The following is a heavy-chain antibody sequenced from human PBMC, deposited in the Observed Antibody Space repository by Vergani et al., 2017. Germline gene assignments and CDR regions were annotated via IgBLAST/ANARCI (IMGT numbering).Heavy chain of an antibody. V-gene: IGHV5-10-1*01. CDR2: IDPSDSYT. Sequence: EVQLVQSGAEVKKPGESLRISCKGSGYSFTSYWISWVRQMPGKGLEWMGRIDPSDSYTNYSPSFQSHVTISADKSISTAYLQWSSLKASDTAMYYCARQVAVAGKWWGPYYYYGMDGWGQGTTVTVSS. D-gene: IGHD6-19*01. CDR3: ARQVAVAGKWWGPYYYYGMDG. CDR1: GYSFTSYW. J-gene: IGHJ6*02.